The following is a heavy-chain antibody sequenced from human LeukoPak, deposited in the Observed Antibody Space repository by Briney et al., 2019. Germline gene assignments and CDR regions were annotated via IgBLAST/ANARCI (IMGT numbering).Heavy chain of an antibody. CDR1: GYTFTSYD. V-gene: IGHV1-8*01. Sequence: ASVKVSCKASGYTFTSYDINWVRQATGQGLEWMGWMNPNSGNTGYAQKFQGRVTMTRKTSISTAYMELSSLRSEDTAVYFCARGYDSSGYSPVDSWGQGTLVTVSS. CDR2: MNPNSGNT. CDR3: ARGYDSSGYSPVDS. D-gene: IGHD3-22*01. J-gene: IGHJ4*02.